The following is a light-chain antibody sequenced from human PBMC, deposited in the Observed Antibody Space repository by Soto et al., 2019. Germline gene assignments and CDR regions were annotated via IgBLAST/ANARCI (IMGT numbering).Light chain of an antibody. CDR1: RDISNS. J-gene: IGKJ1*01. CDR3: QQTSAFPRT. V-gene: IGKV1-12*01. CDR2: GAS. Sequence: DIQMTQSPLSLSASVGDRLTITCRASRDISNSLAWYQQTPGKAPKLLLRGASSLHRGVPSRFSGGGAGTEFTLTISSLQPEDFATYYCQQTSAFPRTFGQGNKVDIK.